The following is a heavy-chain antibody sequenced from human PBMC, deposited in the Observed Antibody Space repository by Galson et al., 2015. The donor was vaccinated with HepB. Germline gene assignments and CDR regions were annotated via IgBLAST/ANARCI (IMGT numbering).Heavy chain of an antibody. D-gene: IGHD6-19*01. CDR3: ASFTAVALNTWFDP. J-gene: IGHJ5*02. V-gene: IGHV3-30*04. CDR2: ISYDGSNK. Sequence: SLRLSCAASGFTFSSYAMHWVRQAPGKGLEWVAVISYDGSNKYYADSVEGRFTISRDNSKNTLYLQMNSLRAEDTAVYYCASFTAVALNTWFDPWGQGTLVTVSS. CDR1: GFTFSSYA.